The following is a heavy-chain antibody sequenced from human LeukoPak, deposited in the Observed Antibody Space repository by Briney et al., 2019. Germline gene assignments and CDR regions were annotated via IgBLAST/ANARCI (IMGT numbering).Heavy chain of an antibody. J-gene: IGHJ4*02. Sequence: GGSLRLSCAASGFTFSHYAMTWVRQAPGQGLDGVSEISGSGESTYYGDSVKGRFTISRDHSKNTLYLQMTSLRAGDTAIYYCAREHWDFDYWGQGTLVTVFS. CDR2: ISGSGEST. D-gene: IGHD7-27*01. CDR1: GFTFSHYA. V-gene: IGHV3-23*01. CDR3: AREHWDFDY.